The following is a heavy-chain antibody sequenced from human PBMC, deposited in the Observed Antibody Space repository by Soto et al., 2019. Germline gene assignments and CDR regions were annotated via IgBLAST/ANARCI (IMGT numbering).Heavy chain of an antibody. V-gene: IGHV3-48*01. CDR1: GFTFSSYS. CDR3: ATPYSGYGHHAFDI. J-gene: IGHJ3*02. CDR2: ISSSSSTI. Sequence: GGSLRLSCAASGFTFSSYSMNWVRQAPGKGLEWVSYISSSSSTIYYADSVKGRFTISRDNAKNSLYLQMNSLRAEDTAVYYCATPYSGYGHHAFDIWGQGTMVTVSS. D-gene: IGHD5-12*01.